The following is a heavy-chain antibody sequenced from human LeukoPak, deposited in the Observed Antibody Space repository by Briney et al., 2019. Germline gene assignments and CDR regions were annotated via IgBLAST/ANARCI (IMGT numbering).Heavy chain of an antibody. Sequence: PGGSLRLSCAASGFTFGIYAMHGVRQAPGKELEHVSTITTNGGNTYYADSVKGRFTISRDNSKDTLFLQMGSLRAEDMAVYYCAKPLTSYSSGFSDVFDVWGHGSMVTVSS. J-gene: IGHJ3*01. D-gene: IGHD5-18*01. CDR1: GFTFGIYA. CDR3: AKPLTSYSSGFSDVFDV. V-gene: IGHV3-64*02. CDR2: ITTNGGNT.